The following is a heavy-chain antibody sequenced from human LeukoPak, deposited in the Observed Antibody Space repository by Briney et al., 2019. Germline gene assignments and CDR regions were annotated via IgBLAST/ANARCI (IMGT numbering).Heavy chain of an antibody. V-gene: IGHV4-34*01. D-gene: IGHD3-3*01. CDR2: INHSGST. J-gene: IGHJ4*02. CDR3: ERGRASYDFWSGYLFDY. Sequence: TSETLSLTCAVYGGPFSGYYWSWIRQSPGKGLEWIGEINHSGSTNYNPSLKRRVTISVDTSKNKFSLKLSSVTAADTAVYYCERGRASYDFWSGYLFDYWGQGTLVTVSS. CDR1: GGPFSGYY.